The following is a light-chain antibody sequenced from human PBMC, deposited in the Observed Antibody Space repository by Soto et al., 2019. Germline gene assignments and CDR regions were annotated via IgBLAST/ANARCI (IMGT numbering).Light chain of an antibody. V-gene: IGLV2-23*01. J-gene: IGLJ2*01. Sequence: QSALTQPASVSGSPGQSITISCTGTSSDIGTYNLVSWYQQHPGKAPKVMIYEGSKRPSGVSNRFSGSKSGNTASLTISGLQADDEADYYCCSYAGSSTLVFGGGTKLTVL. CDR1: SSDIGTYNL. CDR2: EGS. CDR3: CSYAGSSTLV.